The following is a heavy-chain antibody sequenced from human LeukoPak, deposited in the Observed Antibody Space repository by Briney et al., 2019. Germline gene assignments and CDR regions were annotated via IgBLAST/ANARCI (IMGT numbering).Heavy chain of an antibody. CDR1: GYTFTSYD. V-gene: IGHV1-8*01. CDR3: ARAQIAAAGTYWFDP. J-gene: IGHJ5*02. CDR2: MNPNSGNT. D-gene: IGHD6-13*01. Sequence: ASVKVSCKASGYTFTSYDINWVRQATGQGLEWMGWMNPNSGNTDYAQKFQGRVTMTRNTSISTAYMELSSLRSEDTAVYYCARAQIAAAGTYWFDPWGQGTLVTVSS.